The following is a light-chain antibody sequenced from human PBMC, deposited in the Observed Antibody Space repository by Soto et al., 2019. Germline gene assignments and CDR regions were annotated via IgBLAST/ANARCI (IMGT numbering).Light chain of an antibody. Sequence: EIVMTQSPATLSVSPGERATLSCRASQSISTELAWYQQKPGHPPRLLIYSASTRATGVPARFTGSGSGSEFPRTISGLPSDEFASYYCQPGHTWPLSFGMGNRLEI. V-gene: IGKV3-15*01. J-gene: IGKJ2*01. CDR1: QSISTE. CDR3: QPGHTWPLS. CDR2: SAS.